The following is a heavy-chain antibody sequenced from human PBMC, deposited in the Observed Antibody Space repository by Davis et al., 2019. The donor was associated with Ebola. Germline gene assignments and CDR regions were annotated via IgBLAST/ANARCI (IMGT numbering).Heavy chain of an antibody. CDR2: IYYSGST. V-gene: IGHV4-59*01. CDR3: ARSRGAVAGNWFDP. Sequence: ESLKISCTVSGGSISSYYWSWIRQPPGKGLEWIGYIYYSGSTNYNPSLKSRVTISVDTSKNQFSLKLSSVTAADTAVYYCARSRGAVAGNWFDPWGQGTLVTVSS. J-gene: IGHJ5*02. CDR1: GGSISSYY. D-gene: IGHD6-19*01.